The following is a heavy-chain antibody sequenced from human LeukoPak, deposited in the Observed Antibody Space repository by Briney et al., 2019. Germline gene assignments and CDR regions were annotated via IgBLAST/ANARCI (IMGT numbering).Heavy chain of an antibody. CDR2: IYYSGNT. D-gene: IGHD3-22*01. V-gene: IGHV4-39*01. Sequence: SETLSLTCTVSGGSISSSSYYWGWIRQPPGKGLEWIGSIYYSGNTYYNPSLKSRVTISVDTSKNQFSLKLSSVTAADTAVYYCARHSSRVIVVDNNWGQGILVTVSS. CDR1: GGSISSSSYY. CDR3: ARHSSRVIVVDNN. J-gene: IGHJ4*02.